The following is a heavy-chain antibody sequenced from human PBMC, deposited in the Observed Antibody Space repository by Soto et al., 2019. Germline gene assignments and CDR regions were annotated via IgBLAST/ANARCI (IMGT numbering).Heavy chain of an antibody. D-gene: IGHD1-7*01. CDR1: GYPFTSYG. J-gene: IGHJ4*02. V-gene: IGHV1-18*04. CDR3: ARLTWELDTRSPLDY. CDR2: ISANNENT. Sequence: ASVKVSCKASGYPFTSYGISWVRQAPGQGLEWMGWISANNENTKYAQFLQGRVTMTTDASTNTAYMELRSLTSDDTAVYYCARLTWELDTRSPLDYWGQGTRVTSPQ.